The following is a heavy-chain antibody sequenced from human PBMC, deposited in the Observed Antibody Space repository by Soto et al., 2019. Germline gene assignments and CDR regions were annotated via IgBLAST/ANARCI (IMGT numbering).Heavy chain of an antibody. CDR3: VRYNWHDPELSDV. D-gene: IGHD1-1*01. CDR1: GYMVSSYY. V-gene: IGHV1-46*01. J-gene: IGHJ3*01. CDR2: ITPRGGTT. Sequence: APVKGSCETSGYMVSSYYIHWGRQAPGQGLEWMGNITPRGGTTTYAQKFQGRVTMTRDTSTTSVYMELSSMRSQATAVSFSVRYNWHDPELSDVWRQGPRV.